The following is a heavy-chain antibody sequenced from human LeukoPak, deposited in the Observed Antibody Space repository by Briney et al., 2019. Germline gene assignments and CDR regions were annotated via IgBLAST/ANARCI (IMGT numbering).Heavy chain of an antibody. CDR2: INHSGST. V-gene: IGHV4-34*01. Sequence: SETPSLTCAVYGVSFSGYYWSWICQPPGKGLEWIGEINHSGSTNYNPSLMSRVTISVDTSKNQFSLKLSSVTAADTAVYYCASNRLKWLLNYWGQGTLVTVSS. CDR3: ASNRLKWLLNY. D-gene: IGHD3-22*01. CDR1: GVSFSGYY. J-gene: IGHJ4*02.